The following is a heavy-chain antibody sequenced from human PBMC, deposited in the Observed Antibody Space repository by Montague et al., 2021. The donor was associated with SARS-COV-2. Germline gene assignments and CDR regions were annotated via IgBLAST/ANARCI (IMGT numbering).Heavy chain of an antibody. CDR3: VRVTLTVAASTITNYYMDV. CDR2: ISDSGFTT. CDR1: RFTFSTYG. V-gene: IGHV3-23*01. Sequence: SLRLSCAASRFTFSTYGMTWVRRAPGKGLERVSGISDSGFTTSYADSVQGRFTISRDNSKNTLYLQMDSLRVEDTAVYYCVRVTLTVAASTITNYYMDVWGKGTTVTVSS. J-gene: IGHJ6*03. D-gene: IGHD5-24*01.